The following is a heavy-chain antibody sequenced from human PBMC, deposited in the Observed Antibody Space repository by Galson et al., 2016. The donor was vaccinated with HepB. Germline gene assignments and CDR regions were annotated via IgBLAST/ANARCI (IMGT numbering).Heavy chain of an antibody. CDR3: ARRVWEEWLVQPDADYDGMDV. Sequence: SVKVSCKASGGTFSSYVISWVRQAPGQGLEWMGRIIPMFGTANYAQKFQGRVTITADESTSTAYMELSSLRSEDTAVYYCARRVWEEWLVQPDADYDGMDVWGQGTTVTVSS. V-gene: IGHV1-69*13. D-gene: IGHD6-19*01. CDR1: GGTFSSYV. CDR2: IIPMFGTA. J-gene: IGHJ6*02.